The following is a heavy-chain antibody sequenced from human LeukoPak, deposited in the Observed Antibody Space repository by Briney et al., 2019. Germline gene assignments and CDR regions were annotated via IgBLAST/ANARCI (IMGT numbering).Heavy chain of an antibody. CDR1: GYTFTSYY. Sequence: ASVKVSCKASGYTFTSYYMHWVRQAPGQGLEWMARISAYNGNTNYAQKLQGRVTMTTDTSTSTAYMELRSLRSDDTAVYYCARRGRGVASGYDYWGQGTLVTVSS. D-gene: IGHD3-3*01. V-gene: IGHV1-18*04. CDR2: ISAYNGNT. J-gene: IGHJ4*02. CDR3: ARRGRGVASGYDY.